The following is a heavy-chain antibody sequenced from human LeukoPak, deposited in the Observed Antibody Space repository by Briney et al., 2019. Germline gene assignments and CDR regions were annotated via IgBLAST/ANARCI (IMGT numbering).Heavy chain of an antibody. J-gene: IGHJ4*02. D-gene: IGHD6-13*01. V-gene: IGHV1-18*01. CDR2: ISAYNGNT. CDR1: GYTFTTYI. Sequence: ASVKVSCKASGYTFTTYIISWVRQAPGQGLEWMGWISAYNGNTNYAQKLQGRLTMTTDTSTSTACMELRSLRSDDTAVYYCAREFVAAAGPHFDSWGQGTLVTVSS. CDR3: AREFVAAAGPHFDS.